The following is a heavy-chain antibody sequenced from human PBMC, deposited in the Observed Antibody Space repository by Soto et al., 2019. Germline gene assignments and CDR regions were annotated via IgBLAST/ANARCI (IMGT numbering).Heavy chain of an antibody. CDR1: GGTFSSYA. V-gene: IGHV1-69*01. J-gene: IGHJ5*02. D-gene: IGHD3-16*01. Sequence: QVQLVQSGAEVKKPGSSVKVSCKASGGTFSSYAISWVRQAPGQGLEWMGGIITIFGTANYAQKFQGRVTITADESTSTAYMELSSLRSEDTAVYYGARGLRGSGVMGGWFDPWGQGTLVTVSS. CDR3: ARGLRGSGVMGGWFDP. CDR2: IITIFGTA.